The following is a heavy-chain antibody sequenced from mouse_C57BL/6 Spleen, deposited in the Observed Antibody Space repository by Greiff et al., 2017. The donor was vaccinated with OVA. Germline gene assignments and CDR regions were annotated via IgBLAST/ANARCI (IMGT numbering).Heavy chain of an antibody. CDR1: GYAFSSSW. V-gene: IGHV1-80*01. Sequence: QVQLQQSGAELVKPGASVKISCKASGYAFSSSWMNWVKQRPGKGLEWIGQIYPGDGDTNYNGKFKGKATLTADKSSSTAYMQLSSLTSEDSAVYFCARGGNAMDYWGQGTSVTVSS. CDR2: IYPGDGDT. J-gene: IGHJ4*01. CDR3: ARGGNAMDY.